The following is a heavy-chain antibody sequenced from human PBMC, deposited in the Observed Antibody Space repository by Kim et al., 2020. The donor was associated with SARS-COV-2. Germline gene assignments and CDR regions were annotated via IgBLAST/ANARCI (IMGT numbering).Heavy chain of an antibody. D-gene: IGHD4-17*01. J-gene: IGHJ1*01. Sequence: SETLSLTCTVSGGSLSRSYWSWIRQPPGKGLEWIGYIYYTGTTNYNPSLKSRVTISVDTSKNKISLKVTSVTAADTAVYYCAKHDFGGNPEPFHIWVQGT. CDR1: GGSLSRSY. CDR2: IYYTGTT. V-gene: IGHV4-59*08. CDR3: AKHDFGGNPEPFHI.